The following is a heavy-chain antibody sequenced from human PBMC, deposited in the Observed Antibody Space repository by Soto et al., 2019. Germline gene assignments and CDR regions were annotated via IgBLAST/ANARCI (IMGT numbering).Heavy chain of an antibody. Sequence: SVKVSCKASGYTFTSYGISWVRQAPGQRLEWMGLINAYNGNTKYSQKFQGRVTIIRDTSASTAYMELSSLRSEDTAVYYCARDILFDYWGQGTLVTVSS. V-gene: IGHV1-3*01. CDR3: ARDILFDY. D-gene: IGHD2-15*01. CDR2: INAYNGNT. CDR1: GYTFTSYG. J-gene: IGHJ4*02.